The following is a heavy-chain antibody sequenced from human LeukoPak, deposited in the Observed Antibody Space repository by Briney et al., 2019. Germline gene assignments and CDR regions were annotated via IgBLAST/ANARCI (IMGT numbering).Heavy chain of an antibody. CDR1: GGSISSGDYY. CDR3: ARPYYYDSRIDP. V-gene: IGHV4-30-4*01. CDR2: MYYSGST. D-gene: IGHD3-22*01. J-gene: IGHJ5*02. Sequence: SQTLSLTCTVSGGSISSGDYYWSWIRQPPGKGLEWIAYMYYSGSTYYNPSLKSRVTMSADTSKNQLSLKLSYVTAADTAVYYCARPYYYDSRIDPWGQGILVTVSS.